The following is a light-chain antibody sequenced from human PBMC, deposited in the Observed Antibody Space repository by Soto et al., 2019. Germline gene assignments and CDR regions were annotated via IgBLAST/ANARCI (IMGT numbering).Light chain of an antibody. J-gene: IGLJ1*01. CDR3: GTWDNSLTGGRV. CDR1: SSNIGNNY. V-gene: IGLV1-51*01. Sequence: QSVLTQAPSVSAAPGQKVTISCSGSSSNIGNNYVSWYQQLPGTAPKVLIYDNDKRPSGIPDRFSGSKSGTSATLGITGLQTGVEADYYCGTWDNSLTGGRVFGTGTKLTVL. CDR2: DND.